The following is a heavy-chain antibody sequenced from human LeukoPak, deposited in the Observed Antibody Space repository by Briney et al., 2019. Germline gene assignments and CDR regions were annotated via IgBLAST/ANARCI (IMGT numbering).Heavy chain of an antibody. J-gene: IGHJ4*02. Sequence: GGSLRLSCAASGFTFSSYAMSWVRQAPGKGLEWVSAISGSGGSTYYADSVKGRFTISRDNSKKTLYLQMNSLRAEDTAVYYCAKKRFKGGSYADYWGQGTLVTVSS. CDR1: GFTFSSYA. CDR2: ISGSGGST. V-gene: IGHV3-23*01. CDR3: AKKRFKGGSYADY. D-gene: IGHD1-26*01.